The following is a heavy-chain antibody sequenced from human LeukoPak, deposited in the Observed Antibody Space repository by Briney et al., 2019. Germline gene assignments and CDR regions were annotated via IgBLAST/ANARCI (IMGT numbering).Heavy chain of an antibody. D-gene: IGHD6-13*01. Sequence: ASVKVSCKASGYTFTGYHLYWVRQAPGQGLECMGWINPISGDTNYAQKFQGRVTMTRDMSISTAYMELSRLRSDDTAVYYCARDDWQQLLRVTWFDPWGQGTLVTVSS. J-gene: IGHJ5*02. CDR3: ARDDWQQLLRVTWFDP. CDR2: INPISGDT. V-gene: IGHV1-2*02. CDR1: GYTFTGYH.